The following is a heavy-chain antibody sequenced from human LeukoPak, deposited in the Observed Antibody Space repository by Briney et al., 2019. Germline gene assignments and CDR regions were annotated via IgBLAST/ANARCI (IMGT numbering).Heavy chain of an antibody. V-gene: IGHV3-23*01. Sequence: WVSAISGSGGSTYYADSVKGRFTISRDNSKNTLYLQMNSLRAEDTAVYYCAKGDNWNYVDWFDPWGQGTLVTVSS. CDR3: AKGDNWNYVDWFDP. J-gene: IGHJ5*02. D-gene: IGHD1-7*01. CDR2: ISGSGGST.